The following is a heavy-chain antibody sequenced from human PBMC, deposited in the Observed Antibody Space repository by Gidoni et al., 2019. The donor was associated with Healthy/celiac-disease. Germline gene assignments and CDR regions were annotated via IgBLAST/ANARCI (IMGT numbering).Heavy chain of an antibody. CDR1: GFTFSSYS. J-gene: IGHJ6*02. CDR3: ARRFLEWSTIDYYYYGMDV. V-gene: IGHV3-48*04. Sequence: EVQLVESGGGLVQPGGSLRLSCAASGFTFSSYSMNWVRQAPGKGLEWVSYISSSSSTIYYADSVKGRFTISRDNAKNSLYLQMNSLRAEDTAVYYCARRFLEWSTIDYYYYGMDVWGQGTTVTVSS. D-gene: IGHD3-3*01. CDR2: ISSSSSTI.